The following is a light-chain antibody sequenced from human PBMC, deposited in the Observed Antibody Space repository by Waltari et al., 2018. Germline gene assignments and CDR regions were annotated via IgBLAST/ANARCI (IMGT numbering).Light chain of an antibody. V-gene: IGLV2-8*01. J-gene: IGLJ2*01. Sequence: QSALTQPPSASGSPGPSVPISCTGTSSDIGGYNYVSWYQQHPGKAPKLMIYEVNKRPSGVPDRFSGSKSGNTASLTVSGLQAEDEADYYCSSYAGSNNYVVFGGGTKLTVL. CDR2: EVN. CDR1: SSDIGGYNY. CDR3: SSYAGSNNYVV.